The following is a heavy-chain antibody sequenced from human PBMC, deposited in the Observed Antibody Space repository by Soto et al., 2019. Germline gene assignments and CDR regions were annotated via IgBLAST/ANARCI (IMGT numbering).Heavy chain of an antibody. V-gene: IGHV3-48*03. CDR3: AREHYGDAFDF. Sequence: EVQLVEAGGGLVQPGGSLRLSCAASGFTVTNYEMSWVRQAPGKGLEWVSYINGGGTSIKYADSVKGRFTMSRDNARNSLYLQMNSLRDEDTAVYYCAREHYGDAFDFWGQGTLVTVSS. CDR1: GFTVTNYE. CDR2: INGGGTSI. J-gene: IGHJ4*02. D-gene: IGHD4-17*01.